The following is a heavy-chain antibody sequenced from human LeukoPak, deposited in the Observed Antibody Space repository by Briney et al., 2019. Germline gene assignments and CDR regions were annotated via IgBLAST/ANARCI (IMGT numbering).Heavy chain of an antibody. Sequence: SETLSLTCTVSGGSISSYYWSWIRQPPGKGLEWVGYIYYSGSTNYNPSLKSQVTISVDTSKNQFSLKLSSVTAADTAVYYCAGSHSSPYDYWGQGTLVTVSS. CDR3: AGSHSSPYDY. J-gene: IGHJ4*02. V-gene: IGHV4-59*01. D-gene: IGHD6-6*01. CDR2: IYYSGST. CDR1: GGSISSYY.